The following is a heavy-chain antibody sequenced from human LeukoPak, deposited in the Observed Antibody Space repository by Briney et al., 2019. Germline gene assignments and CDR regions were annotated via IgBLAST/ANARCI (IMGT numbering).Heavy chain of an antibody. CDR2: IKKDGSEK. D-gene: IGHD6-6*01. CDR1: GFTFSSHW. V-gene: IGHV3-7*01. CDR3: ARGLGSSSGAGDY. Sequence: GGSLRLSCAASGFTFSSHWMSWVRQAPGKGLEWVANIKKDGSEKYYVDAVKGRFTISRDNAKTSLYLQMNSLRAEDTAVYYCARGLGSSSGAGDYWGQGTLVTVSS. J-gene: IGHJ4*02.